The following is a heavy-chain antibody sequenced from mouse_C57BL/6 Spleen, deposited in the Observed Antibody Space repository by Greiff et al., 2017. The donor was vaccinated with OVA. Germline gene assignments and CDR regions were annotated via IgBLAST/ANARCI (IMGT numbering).Heavy chain of an antibody. D-gene: IGHD1-1*01. CDR1: GYAFSSSW. V-gene: IGHV1-82*01. J-gene: IGHJ1*03. CDR2: IYPGDGDT. Sequence: QVQLKESGPELVKPGASVKISCKASGYAFSSSWMNWVKQRPGKGLEWIGRIYPGDGDTNYNGKFKGKATLTADKSSSTAYMQLSSLTSEDSAVYFCARSFTVVATNFDVWGTGTTVTVSS. CDR3: ARSFTVVATNFDV.